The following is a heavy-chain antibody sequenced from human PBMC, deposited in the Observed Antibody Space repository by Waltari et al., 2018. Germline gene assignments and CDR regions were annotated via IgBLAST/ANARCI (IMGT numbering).Heavy chain of an antibody. CDR2: ISWNSGSI. Sequence: EVQLVESGGGLVQPGRSLRLSCAASGFTFDDYAMHWVRQAPGKGLEWVSGISWNSGSIGYADSVKGRFTISRDNAKNSLYLQMNSLRAEDTALYYCAKDGGGYWGRGTLVTVSS. CDR1: GFTFDDYA. CDR3: AKDGGGY. J-gene: IGHJ4*02. V-gene: IGHV3-9*01. D-gene: IGHD3-16*01.